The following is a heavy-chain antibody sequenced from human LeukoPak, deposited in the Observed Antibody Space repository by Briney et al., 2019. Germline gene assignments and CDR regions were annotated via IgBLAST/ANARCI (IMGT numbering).Heavy chain of an antibody. Sequence: GESLKISCKGSGYSFTNYWIAWVRQMPGKGLEWVGIIYPGDSDTRYSPSFQGQVTISADKSISTAFLQWSSLKASDTAMYYRARRLLTGGFDIWGQGTMVTVSS. D-gene: IGHD1-26*01. CDR2: IYPGDSDT. CDR3: ARRLLTGGFDI. V-gene: IGHV5-51*01. J-gene: IGHJ3*02. CDR1: GYSFTNYW.